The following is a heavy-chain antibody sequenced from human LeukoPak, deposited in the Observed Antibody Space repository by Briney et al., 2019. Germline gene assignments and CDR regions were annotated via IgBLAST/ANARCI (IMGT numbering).Heavy chain of an antibody. CDR3: ARGRNFWSGYHWDFDY. CDR1: GFTFSSYD. D-gene: IGHD3-3*01. CDR2: IGTAGDT. J-gene: IGHJ4*02. V-gene: IGHV3-13*01. Sequence: GGSLRLSCAASGFTFSSYDMHWVRQATGKGLEWVSAIGTAGDTYYPGSVKGRFTISRENAKNSLYLQMNSLRAGDTDVYYCARGRNFWSGYHWDFDYWGQGTLVTVSS.